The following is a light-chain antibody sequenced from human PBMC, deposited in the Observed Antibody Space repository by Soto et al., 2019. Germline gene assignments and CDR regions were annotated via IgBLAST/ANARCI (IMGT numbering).Light chain of an antibody. CDR1: QGISSY. CDR2: AAS. V-gene: IGKV1-8*01. J-gene: IGKJ2*01. Sequence: AIRMTQSPSSFSASTGDRVTITCRASQGISSYLAWYQQKPGKAPKLLIYAASILQSGVPSRFSGSGSGTDFTLTISSLQPEDFATYYCQQSYSTPTPPTFGQGTKLEIK. CDR3: QQSYSTPTPPT.